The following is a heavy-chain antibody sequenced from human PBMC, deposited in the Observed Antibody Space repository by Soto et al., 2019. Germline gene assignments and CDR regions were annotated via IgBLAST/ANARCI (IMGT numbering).Heavy chain of an antibody. CDR2: ISNSGTYT. D-gene: IGHD3-10*01. Sequence: QAQLVESGGDLVKPGGSLRLSCAASGFTFSDYYMTWIRQAPGKGLEWISYISNSGTYTNYAGSVKGRFTISRDNAKNSLDLRMTGLRAEDTAVYYCVRGRGGDWGQGTLVTVSS. CDR3: VRGRGGD. CDR1: GFTFSDYY. J-gene: IGHJ4*02. V-gene: IGHV3-11*06.